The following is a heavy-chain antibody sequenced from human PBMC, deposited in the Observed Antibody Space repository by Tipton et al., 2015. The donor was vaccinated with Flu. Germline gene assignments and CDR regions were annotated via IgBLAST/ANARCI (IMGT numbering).Heavy chain of an antibody. CDR3: ARDFCPPGRDSSGWYDSYDL. CDR1: GFTFSNSW. D-gene: IGHD6-19*01. V-gene: IGHV3-7*01. Sequence: SLRLSCAASGFTFSNSWMAWVRQAPGKGLAWVANMRPGGSERNYVDSVKGRFTISRDNAKNSLYLQMNSLRAEDTGVYYCARDFCPPGRDSSGWYDSYDLWGQGTMVTVSS. CDR2: MRPGGSER. J-gene: IGHJ3*01.